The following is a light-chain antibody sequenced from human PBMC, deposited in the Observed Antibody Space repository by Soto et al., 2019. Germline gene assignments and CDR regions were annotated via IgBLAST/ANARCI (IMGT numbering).Light chain of an antibody. Sequence: EIVLTQSPGTLSLSPGERATLSCRASQSVSSNYIAWYQQNPGQAPRLLIYGASTRATGIPDRFSGSGSGTDFTLTIIRLEPEDFAVYFCQQYGSSPPFAFGQGTKVEIK. J-gene: IGKJ2*01. CDR3: QQYGSSPPFA. CDR1: QSVSSNY. V-gene: IGKV3-20*01. CDR2: GAS.